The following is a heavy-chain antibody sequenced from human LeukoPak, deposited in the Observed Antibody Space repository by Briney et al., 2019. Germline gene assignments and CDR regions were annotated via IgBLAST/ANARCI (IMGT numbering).Heavy chain of an antibody. CDR2: IYSGGST. J-gene: IGHJ4*02. Sequence: GGSLRLSCAASGFTVSSNYMSWVRQAPGKGPEWVSVIYSGGSTYYADSVKGRFTISRDNSKNTLYLQMNSLRAEDTSVYYCARDALGYGYLDYWGQGTLVTVSS. CDR1: GFTVSSNY. V-gene: IGHV3-66*01. CDR3: ARDALGYGYLDY. D-gene: IGHD3-16*01.